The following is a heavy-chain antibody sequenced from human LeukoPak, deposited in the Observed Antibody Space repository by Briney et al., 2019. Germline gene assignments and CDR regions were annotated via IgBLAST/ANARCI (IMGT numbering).Heavy chain of an antibody. CDR1: GFTFGSYW. CDR3: AREITTFYYDTSGYYGYNHYGMDV. V-gene: IGHV3-7*04. Sequence: GGSLRLSCEASGFTFGSYWMSWVRQAPGKGLEWVANIKQDGSEKYYVDSVKGRFTISRDSDKNSLSLKMKRLRAEDTAVYYCAREITTFYYDTSGYYGYNHYGMDVWGQGTTVTVS. D-gene: IGHD3-22*01. J-gene: IGHJ6*02. CDR2: IKQDGSEK.